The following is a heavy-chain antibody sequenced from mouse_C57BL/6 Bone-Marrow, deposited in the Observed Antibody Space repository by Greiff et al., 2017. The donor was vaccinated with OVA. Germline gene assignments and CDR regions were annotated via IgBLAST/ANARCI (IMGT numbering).Heavy chain of an antibody. V-gene: IGHV5-2*01. D-gene: IGHD2-5*01. J-gene: IGHJ2*01. CDR2: INRDGGST. CDR3: ARAYYSNYGWVGY. CDR1: EYDFPSHD. Sequence: EVKLVESGGGLVQPGESLKLSCESNEYDFPSHDMSWVRKTPEKRLELVAAINRDGGSTYYPATMERRCIISRDNTKKTLYLQMSRLRSEDTALYDCARAYYSNYGWVGYWGQGTTRTVSS.